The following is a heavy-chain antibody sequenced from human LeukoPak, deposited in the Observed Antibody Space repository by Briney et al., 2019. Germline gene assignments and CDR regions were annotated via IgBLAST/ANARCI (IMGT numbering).Heavy chain of an antibody. CDR1: GFTFSSYG. D-gene: IGHD6-19*01. J-gene: IGHJ5*02. CDR3: AKEVPDSSGWYTGFDP. Sequence: GGSLRLSCAASGFTFSSYGMHWVRQAPGKGLEWVAVISYDGSNKYYEDSVKGRFTISRDNSKNTLYLQMNSLRAEDTAVYYCAKEVPDSSGWYTGFDPWGQGTLVTVSS. CDR2: ISYDGSNK. V-gene: IGHV3-30*18.